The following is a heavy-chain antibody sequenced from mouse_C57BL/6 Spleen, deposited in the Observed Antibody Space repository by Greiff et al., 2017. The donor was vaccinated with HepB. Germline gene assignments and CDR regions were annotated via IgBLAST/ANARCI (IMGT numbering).Heavy chain of an antibody. CDR2: INPNNGGT. J-gene: IGHJ3*01. V-gene: IGHV1-26*01. CDR1: GYTFTDYY. CDR3: ARSIYYDYDDWFAY. Sequence: VQLQQSGPELVKPGASVKISCKASGYTFTDYYMNWVKQSHGKSLEWIGDINPNNGGTSYNQKFKGKATLTVDKSSSTAYMELRSLTSEDSAVYYCARSIYYDYDDWFAYWGQGTLVTVSA. D-gene: IGHD2-4*01.